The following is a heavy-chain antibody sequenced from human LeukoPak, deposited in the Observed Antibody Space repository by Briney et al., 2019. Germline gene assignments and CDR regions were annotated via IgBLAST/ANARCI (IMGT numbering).Heavy chain of an antibody. V-gene: IGHV3-66*01. CDR2: IYSGGST. J-gene: IGHJ4*02. CDR1: EFTVSTNH. D-gene: IGHD1-26*01. CDR3: ARARLYYRGTFDY. Sequence: PGGSLRLSCAASEFTVSTNHMSWVRQAPGKGLEWVSVIYSGGSTYYADSVKGRFTISRDNSKNTLYLQMNSLRAEDTAVYYCARARLYYRGTFDYWGQGTLVTVSS.